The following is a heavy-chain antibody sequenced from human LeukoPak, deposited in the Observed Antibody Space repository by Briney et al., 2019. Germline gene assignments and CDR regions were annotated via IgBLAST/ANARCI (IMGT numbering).Heavy chain of an antibody. CDR1: GGSISSYY. CDR3: ARVGSSWY. Sequence: SETLSLTCTVSGGSISSYYWSWIRQPPWKGLEWIGYIYHSGSTYYNPSLKSRVTISVDRSKNQFSLKLSSVTAADTAVYYCARVGSSWYWGQGTLVTVSS. V-gene: IGHV4-59*12. D-gene: IGHD6-13*01. J-gene: IGHJ4*02. CDR2: IYHSGST.